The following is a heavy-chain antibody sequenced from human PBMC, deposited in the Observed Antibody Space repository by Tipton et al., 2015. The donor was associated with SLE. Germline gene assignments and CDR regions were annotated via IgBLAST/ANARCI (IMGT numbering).Heavy chain of an antibody. CDR2: ISSAATTL. Sequence: SLRLSCAASGFTFSDHYMTWIRQAPGRGLEWVSYISSAATTLFYADSVKGRFTISRDNAKNSLFLQMDSLRDEDTAAYYCARGRLRFLEWLPPPNPWGQGTLVTVSS. CDR3: ARGRLRFLEWLPPPNP. CDR1: GFTFSDHY. V-gene: IGHV3-11*01. D-gene: IGHD3-3*01. J-gene: IGHJ5*02.